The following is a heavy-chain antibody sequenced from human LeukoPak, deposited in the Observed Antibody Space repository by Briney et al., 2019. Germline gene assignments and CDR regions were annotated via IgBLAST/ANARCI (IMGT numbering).Heavy chain of an antibody. Sequence: GESLKISCKGSGYSFTSYWIGWVRQMPGKGLEWMGIIYPGDSDSRYSPSFQGQVTISADKSISTAYLQWSSLKASDTAMYYCARAVSSGWADCYFDYWGQGTLATVSS. CDR2: IYPGDSDS. D-gene: IGHD6-19*01. J-gene: IGHJ4*02. CDR3: ARAVSSGWADCYFDY. CDR1: GYSFTSYW. V-gene: IGHV5-51*01.